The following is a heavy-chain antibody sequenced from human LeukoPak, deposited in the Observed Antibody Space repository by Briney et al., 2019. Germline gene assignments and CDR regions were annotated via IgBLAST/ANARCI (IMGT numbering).Heavy chain of an antibody. CDR1: GYTFTSYG. V-gene: IGHV1-18*01. Sequence: ASVKVSCKASGYTFTSYGISWVRQAPGQGLEWMGWISAYNGNTNYAQKLQGRVTMTTDTSTSTAYMELRSLRSDDTAVYYCATAGAITTYGSGSYTFWGQGTLVTVSS. D-gene: IGHD3-10*01. J-gene: IGHJ4*02. CDR2: ISAYNGNT. CDR3: ATAGAITTYGSGSYTF.